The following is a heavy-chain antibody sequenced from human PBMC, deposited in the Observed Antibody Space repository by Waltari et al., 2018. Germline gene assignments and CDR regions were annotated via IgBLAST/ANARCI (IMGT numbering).Heavy chain of an antibody. Sequence: QVQLQESGPGLVKPSETLTVTCTVPGVSINADYYYWNWIRQSPGKGLEWIGYISSTGTTHYNPSLKSRVSISRDMSKNQFSLRLLSMTAADTAVYYCISSVDSSGLLDFWGQGSLVTVSS. CDR3: ISSVDSSGLLDF. CDR1: GVSINADYYY. D-gene: IGHD3-22*01. J-gene: IGHJ4*02. CDR2: ISSTGTT. V-gene: IGHV4-30-4*01.